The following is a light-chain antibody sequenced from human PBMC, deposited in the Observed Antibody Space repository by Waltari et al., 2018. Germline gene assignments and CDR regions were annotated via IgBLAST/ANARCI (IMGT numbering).Light chain of an antibody. CDR3: SSRTNSITWV. V-gene: IGLV2-14*03. J-gene: IGLJ3*02. CDR2: DCT. Sequence: QSALTQPASVSGSPGQSSTISCTATSSSFGANKYVSWYQQHPGKAPKVVIYDCTERPSGVSNRFSGSKSGSTASLNISGLQTEDEAGYYCSSRTNSITWVFGGGTKVTVL. CDR1: SSSFGANKY.